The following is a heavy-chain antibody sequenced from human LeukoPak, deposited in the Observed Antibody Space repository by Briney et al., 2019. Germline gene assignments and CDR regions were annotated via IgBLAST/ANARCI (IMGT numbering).Heavy chain of an antibody. V-gene: IGHV4-39*07. J-gene: IGHJ6*03. Sequence: PSETLSLTCTVSGGSISSSSYYWGWIRQPPGKGLEWIGSIYYSGSTYYNPSLKSRVTISVDTPKNQFSLKLSSVTAADTAVYYCARVCLIYYYYMDVWGKGTTVTVSS. D-gene: IGHD2-21*01. CDR1: GGSISSSSYY. CDR3: ARVCLIYYYYMDV. CDR2: IYYSGST.